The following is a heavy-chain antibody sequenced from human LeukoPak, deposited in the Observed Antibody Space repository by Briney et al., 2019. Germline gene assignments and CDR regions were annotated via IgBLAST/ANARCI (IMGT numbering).Heavy chain of an antibody. D-gene: IGHD5-24*01. CDR1: GYTFTNNW. V-gene: IGHV1-46*01. CDR3: ARDNSVRDEAWWFYP. CDR2: ISPTGGST. J-gene: IGHJ5*02. Sequence: VASVKVSCKAFGYTFTNNWMHWVRQAPGQGPEWMGLISPTGGSTAYAQKFQGRVTLTRDMSTSTDYLGLSSLRSEDTAVYYCARDNSVRDEAWWFYPWGQGTLVTVSS.